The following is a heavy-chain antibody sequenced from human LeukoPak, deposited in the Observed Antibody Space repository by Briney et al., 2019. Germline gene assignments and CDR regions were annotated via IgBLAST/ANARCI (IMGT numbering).Heavy chain of an antibody. Sequence: GGSLRLSCAASGLTFSSYAMSWVRQAPGKGLEWVSAINGSGGSTYYAHSVKGRFTISRDNSKNTLYLQMNSLRVEDTAVYYCAKDPYRVVVATGNYLDPWGQGTLVTVSA. J-gene: IGHJ5*02. CDR1: GLTFSSYA. D-gene: IGHD2-21*01. CDR2: INGSGGST. V-gene: IGHV3-23*01. CDR3: AKDPYRVVVATGNYLDP.